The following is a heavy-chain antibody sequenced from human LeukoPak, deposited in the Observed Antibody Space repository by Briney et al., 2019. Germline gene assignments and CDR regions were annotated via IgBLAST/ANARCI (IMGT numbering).Heavy chain of an antibody. Sequence: GGSLRLSCAASGFTFSGYWMSWVRQAPGKGLEWVASIKEDGSEKYYVDSVKGRFTISRDNAKNSLYLQMNSLRAEDTAMYYCAREGIWGQGRMVTVSS. J-gene: IGHJ3*02. CDR1: GFTFSGYW. CDR2: IKEDGSEK. V-gene: IGHV3-7*01. CDR3: AREGI.